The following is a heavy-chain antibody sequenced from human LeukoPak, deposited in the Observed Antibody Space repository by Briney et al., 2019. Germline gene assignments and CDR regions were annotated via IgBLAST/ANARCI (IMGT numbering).Heavy chain of an antibody. CDR1: GGSNSSYY. CDR2: IFYSGST. J-gene: IGHJ4*02. CDR3: AREGGYSYGPFDY. D-gene: IGHD5-18*01. Sequence: PSETLSLXCTVSGGSNSSYYWSWIRQPPGKGLEWIGYIFYSGSTNYNPSLKSRVTISVDTSKNQFSLKLSSVTAADTAVYYCAREGGYSYGPFDYWGQGTLVTVSS. V-gene: IGHV4-59*01.